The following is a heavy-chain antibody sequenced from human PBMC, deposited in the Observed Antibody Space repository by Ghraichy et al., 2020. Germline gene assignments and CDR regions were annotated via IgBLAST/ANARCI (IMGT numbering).Heavy chain of an antibody. J-gene: IGHJ6*02. CDR3: ARSSGGRSNYYYGMDV. V-gene: IGHV4-59*01. CDR2: IYYSGST. D-gene: IGHD2-15*01. Sequence: SETLSLTCTVSGGSISSYYWSWIRQSPGKGLEWIGYIYYSGSTNYNPSLKSRVTISVDTSKNQFSLKLSSVTAADTAVYYCARSSGGRSNYYYGMDVWGQGTTVTVSS. CDR1: GGSISSYY.